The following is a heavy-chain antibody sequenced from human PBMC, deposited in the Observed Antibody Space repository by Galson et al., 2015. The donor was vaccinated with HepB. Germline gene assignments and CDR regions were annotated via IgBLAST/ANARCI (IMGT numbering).Heavy chain of an antibody. CDR2: ISGAGHNT. CDR3: AKDPDFDFYSEKSTTFDY. V-gene: IGHV3-23*01. J-gene: IGHJ4*02. D-gene: IGHD3-3*01. Sequence: PRLSCAASGFSFDTYAMSWVRQAPGKGLEWVSSISGAGHNTYYADAVRGRFTISRDNSKNTVYLQMISLRDVDTAMYYCAKDPDFDFYSEKSTTFDYWGRGTLVTVSS. CDR1: GFSFDTYA.